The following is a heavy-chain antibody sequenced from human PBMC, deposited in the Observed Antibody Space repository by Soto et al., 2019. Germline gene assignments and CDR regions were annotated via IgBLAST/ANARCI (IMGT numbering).Heavy chain of an antibody. CDR1: GLSLSTSGEA. J-gene: IGHJ5*02. CDR3: AHYVSSRPAGWFDP. D-gene: IGHD3-10*02. CDR2: IYWDDDK. Sequence: QITLKESGPTLVKPTQTLTLTCTFSGLSLSTSGEAVGWIRQPPGKALEWLALIYWDDDKRYNPTLKTRLTITKDTSKNQVVLALTNMDPVDTATYYCAHYVSSRPAGWFDPLGQGILVTVSS. V-gene: IGHV2-5*02.